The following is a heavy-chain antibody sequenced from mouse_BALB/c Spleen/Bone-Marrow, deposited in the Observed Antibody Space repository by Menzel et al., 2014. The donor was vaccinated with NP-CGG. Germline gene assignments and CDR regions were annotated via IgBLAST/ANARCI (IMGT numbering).Heavy chain of an antibody. J-gene: IGHJ2*01. CDR3: ARQGYYGSSDY. D-gene: IGHD1-1*01. V-gene: IGHV4-1*02. CDR2: INPDSSTI. CDR1: GFDFSRYW. Sequence: EVQLQQSGGGLVQPGGSLKLSCAASGFDFSRYWMSWVRQAPGKGLEWIGEINPDSSTINYTPSLKDKFIISRDNAKNTLYLQMSKVRSEDTALYYCARQGYYGSSDYWGQGTTLTVSS.